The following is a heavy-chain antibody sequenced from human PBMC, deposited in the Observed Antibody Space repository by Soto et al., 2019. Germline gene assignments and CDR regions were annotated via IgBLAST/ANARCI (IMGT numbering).Heavy chain of an antibody. D-gene: IGHD2-2*03. CDR2: IYSSENT. CDR3: ARLNGYCISTNCHGYYGMDV. CDR1: GGFVSSSSYS. J-gene: IGHJ6*02. V-gene: IGHV4-39*01. Sequence: SETLSLTCSVSGGFVSSSSYSWGWIRQSPGRGLEWIGTIYSSENTYYNPSLLSRVTISVDTSKNEFSLRLSSVTAADTAVYYCARLNGYCISTNCHGYYGMDVWGQGTTVTVSS.